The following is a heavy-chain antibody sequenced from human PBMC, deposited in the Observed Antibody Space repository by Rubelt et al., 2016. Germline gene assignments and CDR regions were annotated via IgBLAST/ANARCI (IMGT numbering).Heavy chain of an antibody. J-gene: IGHJ3*02. Sequence: QVQLQQWGAGLLKPSETLSLTCAVHSGSFSGYYWSWIRQPPGKGLEWIGTIHYSGSTTDTTDNPSLKRRVTISVDTSKNQFSRELGCVTAADTAVYYCARRPSRDAFDIWGQGTMVTVSS. CDR1: SGSFSGYY. CDR3: ARRPSRDAFDI. V-gene: IGHV4-34*11. CDR2: IHYSGSTTD.